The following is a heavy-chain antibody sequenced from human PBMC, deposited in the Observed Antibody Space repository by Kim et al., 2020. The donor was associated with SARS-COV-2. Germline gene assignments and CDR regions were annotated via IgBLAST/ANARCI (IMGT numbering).Heavy chain of an antibody. D-gene: IGHD3-10*01. CDR2: INPNSGGT. CDR3: ARERCMVRGLPCAFDI. Sequence: ASVKVSCKASGYTFTGYYMHWVRQAPGQGLEWMGRINPNSGGTNYAQKFQGRVTMTRDTSISTAYMELSRLRSDDTVVYYCARERCMVRGLPCAFDIWGQGTMVTVSS. V-gene: IGHV1-2*05. CDR1: GYTFTGYY. J-gene: IGHJ3*02.